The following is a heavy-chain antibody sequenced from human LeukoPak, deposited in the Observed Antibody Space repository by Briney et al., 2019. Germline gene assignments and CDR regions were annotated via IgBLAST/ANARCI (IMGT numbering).Heavy chain of an antibody. CDR2: INTNTGNP. CDR1: GYTFTSYA. CDR3: ARDSRPHYYYGMGV. V-gene: IGHV7-4-1*02. Sequence: GASVKVSCKASGYTFTSYAMNWVRQAPGQGLEWMGWINTNTGNPTYAQGFTGRFVFSLDTSVSTAYLQISSLKAEDTAVYYCARDSRPHYYYGMGVWGQGTTVTVSS. J-gene: IGHJ6*02.